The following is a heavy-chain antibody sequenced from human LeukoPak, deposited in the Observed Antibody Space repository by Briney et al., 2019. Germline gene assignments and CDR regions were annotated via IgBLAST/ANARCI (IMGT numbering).Heavy chain of an antibody. CDR1: GYTFTGYY. J-gene: IGHJ4*02. Sequence: ASVKVSCKASGYTFTGYYMHWVRQAPGQGLEWMGWINPNSGGTNYAQKFQGWVTMTRDTSISTAYMELSRLRSDDTAVYYCARDGVDTAMESDYWGQGTLVTVSS. CDR2: INPNSGGT. D-gene: IGHD5-18*01. CDR3: ARDGVDTAMESDY. V-gene: IGHV1-2*04.